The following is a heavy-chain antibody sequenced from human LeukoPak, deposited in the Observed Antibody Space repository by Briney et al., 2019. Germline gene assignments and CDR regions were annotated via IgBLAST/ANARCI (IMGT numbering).Heavy chain of an antibody. D-gene: IGHD3-10*01. J-gene: IGHJ4*02. CDR3: ARDIHGGEFDY. Sequence: ASVKLSCKASGYTFTGYYMHWVRQAPGQGLEWMGIINPSGGSTSYAQKFQGRVTMTRDTSTSTVYMELSSLRSEDTAVYYCARDIHGGEFDYWGQGTLVTVSS. CDR1: GYTFTGYY. V-gene: IGHV1-46*03. CDR2: INPSGGST.